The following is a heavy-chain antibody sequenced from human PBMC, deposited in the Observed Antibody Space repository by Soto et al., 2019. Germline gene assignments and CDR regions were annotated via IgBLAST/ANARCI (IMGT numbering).Heavy chain of an antibody. Sequence: ASVKVSCKASGYTFTSYGISLLRQAPGQGLEWMGWISAYNGNTNYAQKLQGRVTMTTDTSTSTAYMELRSLRSDDTAVYYCARGESTYYYDSSGYPIDYWGQGTLVTVSS. J-gene: IGHJ4*02. V-gene: IGHV1-18*01. D-gene: IGHD3-22*01. CDR2: ISAYNGNT. CDR1: GYTFTSYG. CDR3: ARGESTYYYDSSGYPIDY.